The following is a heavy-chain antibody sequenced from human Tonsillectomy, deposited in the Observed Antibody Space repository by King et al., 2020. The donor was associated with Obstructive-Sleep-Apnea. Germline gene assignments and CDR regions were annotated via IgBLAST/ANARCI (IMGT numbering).Heavy chain of an antibody. J-gene: IGHJ5*02. D-gene: IGHD4-23*01. CDR3: ARSDYGGNWFDP. CDR2: IFHSWST. V-gene: IGHV4-30-2*01. CDR1: GVSISSGAYS. Sequence: LQLQESGSGLVKPSQTLSLTCAVSGVSISSGAYSWSWIRQPPGKGLEWIGYIFHSWSTYYNPSLKSRVTISVDRSKNQFSLKLKSVTAADTAVYYCARSDYGGNWFDPWGQGTLVTVSS.